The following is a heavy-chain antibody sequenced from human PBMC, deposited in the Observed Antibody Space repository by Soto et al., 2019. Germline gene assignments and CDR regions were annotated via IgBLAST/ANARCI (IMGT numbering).Heavy chain of an antibody. J-gene: IGHJ4*02. CDR1: GGTFSSYT. CDR3: ARDGTLYDSRAYYYLY. CDR2: ITPMFGTP. Sequence: QVQLVQSGAEVKKPGSSVKVSCKASGGTFSSYTITWVRQAPGQGLEWMGGITPMFGTPNYAQKFRGRVTITADESTSTAYMELSSLISEDTAMYFCARDGTLYDSRAYYYLYWGQGTLVTVSS. D-gene: IGHD3-22*01. V-gene: IGHV1-69*01.